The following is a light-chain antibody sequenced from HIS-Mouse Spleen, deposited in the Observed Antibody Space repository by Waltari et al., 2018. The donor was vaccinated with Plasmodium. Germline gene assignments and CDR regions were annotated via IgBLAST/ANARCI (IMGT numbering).Light chain of an antibody. J-gene: IGLJ3*02. V-gene: IGLV3-10*01. CDR3: YSTDSSGNHRV. CDR1: ALPKKY. Sequence: SYQLTHPPSVPVSPGHTARITCSGDALPKKYHYWYHKKSGQAPVLVIYEDSKRPTGIPERFSGSSSGTMATLTISGAQVEDEADYYCYSTDSSGNHRVFGGGTKLTVL. CDR2: EDS.